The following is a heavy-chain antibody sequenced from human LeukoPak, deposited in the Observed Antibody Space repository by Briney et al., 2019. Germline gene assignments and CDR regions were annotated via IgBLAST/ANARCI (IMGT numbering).Heavy chain of an antibody. V-gene: IGHV3-74*01. J-gene: IGHJ6*03. Sequence: GGSLRLSCAASGFTFSSYWMHWVRQAPGKGLVWVSRINSDGSSTSYADSVKGRFAISRDNAKNTLYLQMNSLRAEDTAVYYCARAQPPYYDFWSGYYYYYYMDVWGKGTTVTVSS. CDR1: GFTFSSYW. CDR2: INSDGSST. CDR3: ARAQPPYYDFWSGYYYYYYMDV. D-gene: IGHD3-3*01.